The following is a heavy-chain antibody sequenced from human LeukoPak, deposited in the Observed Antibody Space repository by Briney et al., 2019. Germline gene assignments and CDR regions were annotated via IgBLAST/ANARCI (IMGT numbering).Heavy chain of an antibody. D-gene: IGHD2-8*01. CDR3: ARGRQCSNGVCGYNWFDP. Sequence: PGGSLRLSCAASGFTFSSYAMSWVRQPPGKGLEWIGEINHSGSTNYNPSLKSRVTISVDTSKNQFSLRLSSVTAADTAVYYCARGRQCSNGVCGYNWFDPWGQGTLVTVSS. CDR1: GFTFSSYA. J-gene: IGHJ5*02. CDR2: INHSGST. V-gene: IGHV4-34*01.